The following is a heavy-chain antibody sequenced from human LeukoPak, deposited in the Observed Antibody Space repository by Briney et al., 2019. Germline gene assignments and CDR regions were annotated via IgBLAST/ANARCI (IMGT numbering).Heavy chain of an antibody. Sequence: GGSLRLSCAASEFTFSTSGVSWVRQAPGKGLEWVSAISGSDDGTYYADSVKGRFTISRDNSRNTLYLQMNTLRAEDTAVYFCAKSPVSSCRGSFCYPFDYWGQGNLVTVSS. CDR3: AKSPVSSCRGSFCYPFDY. D-gene: IGHD2-15*01. CDR1: EFTFSTSG. CDR2: ISGSDDGT. J-gene: IGHJ4*02. V-gene: IGHV3-23*01.